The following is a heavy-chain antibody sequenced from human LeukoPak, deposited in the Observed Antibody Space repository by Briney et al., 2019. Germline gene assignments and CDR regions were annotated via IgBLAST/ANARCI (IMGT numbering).Heavy chain of an antibody. CDR3: ARGLGYYDFWSGYYDY. Sequence: RTSETLSLTCAVYGGSFSGYYWSWIRQPPGKGLEWIGEMNHSGSTNYNPSLKSRVTISVDTSKNQFSLKLSSVTAADTAVYYCARGLGYYDFWSGYYDYWGQGTLVTVSS. V-gene: IGHV4-34*01. J-gene: IGHJ4*02. CDR2: MNHSGST. D-gene: IGHD3-3*01. CDR1: GGSFSGYY.